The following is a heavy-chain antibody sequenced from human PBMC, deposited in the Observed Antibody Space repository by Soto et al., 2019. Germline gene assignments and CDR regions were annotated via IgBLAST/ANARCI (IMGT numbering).Heavy chain of an antibody. CDR3: ARDQDYYDSSPGLPRE. CDR1: GGTFSSYA. V-gene: IGHV1-69*05. J-gene: IGHJ3*01. D-gene: IGHD3-22*01. Sequence: QVQLVQSGAEVKKPGSSVKVSCKASGGTFSSYAISWVRQAPGQGLEWMGGIIPIFGTANYAQKFQGRVTITXXEXTXXAYMELSSLRSEDTAVYYCARDQDYYDSSPGLPREWGQGTMVTVSS. CDR2: IIPIFGTA.